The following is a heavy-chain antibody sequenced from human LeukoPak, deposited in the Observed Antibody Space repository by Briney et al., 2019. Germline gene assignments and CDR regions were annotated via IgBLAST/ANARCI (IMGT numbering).Heavy chain of an antibody. CDR3: ARGSLFVGCGGDCYSGGLDY. CDR2: INPSGGST. V-gene: IGHV1-46*01. Sequence: ASVKVSCKASGYTFTSYYMHWVRQAPGQGLEWMGIINPSGGSTSYAQKFQGRVTMTRDTSTSTVYMELSSLRSEDTAVYYCARGSLFVGCGGDCYSGGLDYWGQGTLVTVSS. J-gene: IGHJ4*02. CDR1: GYTFTSYY. D-gene: IGHD2-21*02.